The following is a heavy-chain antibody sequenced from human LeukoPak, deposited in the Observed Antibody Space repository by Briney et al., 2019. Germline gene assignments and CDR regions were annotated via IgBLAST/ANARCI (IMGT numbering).Heavy chain of an antibody. V-gene: IGHV3-23*01. CDR2: ISGSVGST. CDR1: GFTFSSYA. Sequence: GGSLRLSCAASGFTFSSYAMSWVRQAPGKGLEWVSAISGSVGSTFYADSVKGRFTISRDNSKNTLYLQMNTLRAEDTAMYYCAKDHSGWDVGNYYGMDVWGQGTTVTVSS. D-gene: IGHD5-12*01. CDR3: AKDHSGWDVGNYYGMDV. J-gene: IGHJ6*02.